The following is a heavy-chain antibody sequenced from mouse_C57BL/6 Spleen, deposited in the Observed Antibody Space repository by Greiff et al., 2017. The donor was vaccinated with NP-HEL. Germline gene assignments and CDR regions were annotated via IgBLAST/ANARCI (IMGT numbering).Heavy chain of an antibody. J-gene: IGHJ3*01. D-gene: IGHD2-12*01. CDR1: GYAFTNYL. Sequence: VKVVESGAELVRPGTSVKVSCKASGYAFTNYLIEWVKQRPGQGLEWIGVINPGSGGTNYNEKFKGKATLTADKSSSTAYMQLSSLTSEDSAVYFCAREGGDSSAWFAYWGQGTLVTVSA. CDR3: AREGGDSSAWFAY. V-gene: IGHV1-54*01. CDR2: INPGSGGT.